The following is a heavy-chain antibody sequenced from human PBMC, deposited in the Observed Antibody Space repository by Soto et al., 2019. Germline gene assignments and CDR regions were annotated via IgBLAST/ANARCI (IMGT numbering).Heavy chain of an antibody. CDR2: IYYSGST. CDR1: GGSISSYY. CDR3: ARVGMVYAIPLWFDP. V-gene: IGHV4-59*01. J-gene: IGHJ5*02. D-gene: IGHD2-8*01. Sequence: SETLSLTCTVSGGSISSYYWSWIRQPPGKGLEWIGYIYYSGSTNYNPSLKSRVTISVDTSKNQFSLKLSSVTAADTAVYYCARVGMVYAIPLWFDPWGQGTLVTVSS.